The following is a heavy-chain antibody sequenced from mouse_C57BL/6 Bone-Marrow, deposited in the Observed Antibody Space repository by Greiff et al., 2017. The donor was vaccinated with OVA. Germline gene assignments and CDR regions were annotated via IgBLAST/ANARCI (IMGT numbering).Heavy chain of an antibody. Sequence: QVQLQQSGAELVRPGASVKLSCKASGYTFTDYYINWVKQRPGPGLEWIARIYPGSGNTYYNEKFKGKATLTAEKSSSTAYMQLSSLTSEDSAVYFCARDGYYWGQGTSVTVSS. D-gene: IGHD2-3*01. J-gene: IGHJ4*01. V-gene: IGHV1-76*01. CDR1: GYTFTDYY. CDR2: IYPGSGNT. CDR3: ARDGYY.